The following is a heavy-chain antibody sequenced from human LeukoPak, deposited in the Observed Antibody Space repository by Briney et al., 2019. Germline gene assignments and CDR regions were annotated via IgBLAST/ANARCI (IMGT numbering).Heavy chain of an antibody. D-gene: IGHD5-18*01. CDR3: ATRGGYSYGYFDY. J-gene: IGHJ4*02. Sequence: SETLSLTCAVYGGSLSGDYWSWIRQPPGKGLEWIGEINHSGSTNYNPSLKSRVTISVDTSKNQFSLKLSSVTAADTAVYYCATRGGYSYGYFDYWGQGTLVTVSS. V-gene: IGHV4-34*01. CDR1: GGSLSGDY. CDR2: INHSGST.